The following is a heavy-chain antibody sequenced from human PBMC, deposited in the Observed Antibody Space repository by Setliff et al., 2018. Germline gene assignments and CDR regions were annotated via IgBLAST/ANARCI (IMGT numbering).Heavy chain of an antibody. D-gene: IGHD3-22*01. J-gene: IGHJ2*01. CDR2: LHGNTDAI. CDR3: AKDIVRYYFDTRGFDL. Sequence: GGSLRLSCVTSGFIFGDYVMHWVRQRPGEGLEWVAGLHGNTDAITYADSMKGRFTISRDDAKTSLYLEIRSLRAEDAALYYCAKDIVRYYFDTRGFDLWGRGTLVTVSS. CDR1: GFIFGDYV. V-gene: IGHV3-9*01.